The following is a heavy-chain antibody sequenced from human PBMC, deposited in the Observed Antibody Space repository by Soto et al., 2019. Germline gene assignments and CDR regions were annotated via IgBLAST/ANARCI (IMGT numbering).Heavy chain of an antibody. Sequence: QITLKESGPTLVKPTQTLTLTCTFSGFSLSTSGVGVGWIRQPPGKALEWLALIYWDDVKRYSPSLKSRLTITKDTSKNQVVLTMTNMVPVDTATYYCAHKVVPAVDYWGQGTLVTVSS. V-gene: IGHV2-5*02. CDR3: AHKVVPAVDY. D-gene: IGHD2-15*01. J-gene: IGHJ4*02. CDR2: IYWDDVK. CDR1: GFSLSTSGVG.